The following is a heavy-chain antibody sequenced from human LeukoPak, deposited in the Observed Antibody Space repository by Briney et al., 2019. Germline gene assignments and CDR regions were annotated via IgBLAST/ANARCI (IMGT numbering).Heavy chain of an antibody. CDR2: IYPGDSHT. CDR1: GYGFTSYW. D-gene: IGHD4-23*01. V-gene: IGHV5-51*01. CDR3: ARPLTGGKGAYHYYNMDV. J-gene: IGHJ6*02. Sequence: GESLKISCKGSGYGFTSYWIAWVRQMPGKGLEWMGIIYPGDSHTTYSLSFQGQVTISVDKSISTAYLQWSSLKASDTAMYYCARPLTGGKGAYHYYNMDVWGQGTTVTVSS.